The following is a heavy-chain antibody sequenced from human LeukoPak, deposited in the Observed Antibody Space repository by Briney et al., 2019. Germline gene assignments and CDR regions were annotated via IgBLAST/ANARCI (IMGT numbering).Heavy chain of an antibody. Sequence: GGSLRLSCAASGFTFSSYGMHWVRQAPGKGLEWVAFIRYDGSNKYYADSVKGRFTISRDNSKNTLYLRMNSLRAEDTAVYYCARRAGAYSHPYDYWGQGTLVTVSS. J-gene: IGHJ4*02. CDR2: IRYDGSNK. CDR1: GFTFSSYG. CDR3: ARRAGAYSHPYDY. V-gene: IGHV3-30*02. D-gene: IGHD4/OR15-4a*01.